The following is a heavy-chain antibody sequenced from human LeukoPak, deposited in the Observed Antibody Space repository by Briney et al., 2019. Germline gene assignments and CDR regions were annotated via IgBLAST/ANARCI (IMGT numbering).Heavy chain of an antibody. CDR3: ARPLRPYYYDSTGRWYFDY. J-gene: IGHJ4*02. Sequence: GGSLRLSCAASGFTFSSYAMSWVRQAPGKGLEWVSAISGSGGSTYYADSVKGRFTISRDNAKNSLYLQMNSLRAEDTAVYYCARPLRPYYYDSTGRWYFDYWGQGTLVTVSS. D-gene: IGHD3-22*01. V-gene: IGHV3-23*01. CDR1: GFTFSSYA. CDR2: ISGSGGST.